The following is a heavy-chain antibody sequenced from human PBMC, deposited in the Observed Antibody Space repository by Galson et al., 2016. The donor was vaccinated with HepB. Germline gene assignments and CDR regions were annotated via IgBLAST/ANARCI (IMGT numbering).Heavy chain of an antibody. CDR1: GGSISTYY. Sequence: ETLSLTCIVSGGSISTYYWHWSRQPPGKGLEWIGYIYYSGSTNSHPSLKSRVTISVDTSKNQFSLKLSSVTAADTAVYFCARDRSSGSGNFGYWGQGTLVTVSS. J-gene: IGHJ4*02. CDR3: ARDRSSGSGNFGY. V-gene: IGHV4-59*01. D-gene: IGHD3-10*01. CDR2: IYYSGST.